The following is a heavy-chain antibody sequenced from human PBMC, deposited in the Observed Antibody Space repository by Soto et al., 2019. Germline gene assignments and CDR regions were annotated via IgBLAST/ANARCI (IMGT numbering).Heavy chain of an antibody. J-gene: IGHJ6*03. CDR1: GFSLSNARMG. Sequence: QVTLKESGPVLVKPTETLTLTCTVSGFSLSNARMGVSWIRQPPGKALEWLAHIFSNDEKSYSTSLKSRLTISKDTSNSQVVLTMTNMDPVDTATYYCARIPFSSSWDYYYHMDVWGKGTTVTVSS. D-gene: IGHD6-6*01. CDR3: ARIPFSSSWDYYYHMDV. V-gene: IGHV2-26*01. CDR2: IFSNDEK.